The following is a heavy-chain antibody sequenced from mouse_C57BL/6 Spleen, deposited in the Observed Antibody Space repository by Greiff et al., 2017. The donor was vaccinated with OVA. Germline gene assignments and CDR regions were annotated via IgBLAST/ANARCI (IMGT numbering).Heavy chain of an antibody. CDR3: GRKGGGYFHDIDY. Sequence: QVQLQQSGAELVKPGASVKLSCKASGYTFTSYWMHWVKQRPGQGLEWIGMIHPNSGSTNYNEKFKSKATLTVDKSSSTAYMQLSSLTAEDSAVYYCGRKGGGYFHDIDYWGQGTAVTVSS. D-gene: IGHD2-3*01. J-gene: IGHJ2*01. CDR2: IHPNSGST. CDR1: GYTFTSYW. V-gene: IGHV1-64*01.